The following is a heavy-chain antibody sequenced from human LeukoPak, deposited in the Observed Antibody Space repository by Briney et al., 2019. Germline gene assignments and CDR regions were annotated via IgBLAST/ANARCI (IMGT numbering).Heavy chain of an antibody. V-gene: IGHV1-18*01. CDR1: GYTFTSYG. CDR3: ARIQLLWFGELVEVAAFDF. D-gene: IGHD3-10*01. Sequence: GASVKVSCKASGYTFTSYGISWVRQAPGQGLEWMGWISAYNGNTNYAQKLQGRVTMTTDTSTSTAYMELRSLRSDDTAVYYCARIQLLWFGELVEVAAFDFWGQGTMVTVSS. J-gene: IGHJ3*01. CDR2: ISAYNGNT.